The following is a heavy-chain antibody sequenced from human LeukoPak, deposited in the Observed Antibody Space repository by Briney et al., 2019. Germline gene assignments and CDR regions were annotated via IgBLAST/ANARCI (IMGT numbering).Heavy chain of an antibody. V-gene: IGHV4-59*11. Sequence: SETLSLTCTVSGGSISSHYWSWIRQPPGKGLEWIAYLFDSVNTKDNPSLQSRLTLSADTSRNQFSLRLSSVTAADTAVYYCATIKRGSIFGYFDFWGQGIKVTVSS. CDR1: GGSISSHY. D-gene: IGHD5-18*01. J-gene: IGHJ4*02. CDR3: ATIKRGSIFGYFDF. CDR2: LFDSVNT.